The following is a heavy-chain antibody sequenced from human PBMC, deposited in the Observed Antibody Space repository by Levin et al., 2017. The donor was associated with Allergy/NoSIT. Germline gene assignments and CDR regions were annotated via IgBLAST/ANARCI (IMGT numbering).Heavy chain of an antibody. V-gene: IGHV3-21*01. CDR2: ISSSSDYI. Sequence: PGGSLRLSCAASGFTFSSYSMNWVRQAPGKGLEWVSSISSSSDYIYYADSVKGRFTISRDNAKNSLYLQMNSLRAEDTAVYYCARGTHYYDSSGYYWHDYWGQGTLVTVSS. J-gene: IGHJ4*02. CDR3: ARGTHYYDSSGYYWHDY. CDR1: GFTFSSYS. D-gene: IGHD3-22*01.